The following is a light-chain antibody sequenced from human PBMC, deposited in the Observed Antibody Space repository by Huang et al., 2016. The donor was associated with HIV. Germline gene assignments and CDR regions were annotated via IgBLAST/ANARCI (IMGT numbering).Light chain of an antibody. Sequence: EIVLTQSPGTLSLSPGERATLSCRASQVVSDPHVAWYQQKPGQTPRLLIYGVFTRATGIPDRFRGSGSGTDFTLTISRLEPDDFAVYYCQQFGTSPLTFGGGTKVEIK. CDR1: QVVSDPH. CDR2: GVF. CDR3: QQFGTSPLT. J-gene: IGKJ4*01. V-gene: IGKV3-20*01.